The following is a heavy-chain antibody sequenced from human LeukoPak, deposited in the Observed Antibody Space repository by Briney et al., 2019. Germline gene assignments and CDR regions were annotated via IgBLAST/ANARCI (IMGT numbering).Heavy chain of an antibody. CDR2: IYTSGST. CDR3: ARSAASPRYFDY. Sequence: SETLSLTCTVSGGSISSGSYYWSWIRQPAGKGLEWIGRIYTSGSTNYNPSLKSQVTISVDTSKNQFSLKLSSVTAADTAVYYCARSAASPRYFDYWGQGTLVTVSS. CDR1: GGSISSGSYY. V-gene: IGHV4-61*02. J-gene: IGHJ4*02.